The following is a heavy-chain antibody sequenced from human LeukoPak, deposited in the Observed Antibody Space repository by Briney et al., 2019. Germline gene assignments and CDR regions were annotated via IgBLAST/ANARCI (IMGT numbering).Heavy chain of an antibody. CDR3: TIEYSSSWYLDY. CDR2: IKTKTNSYAT. D-gene: IGHD6-13*01. J-gene: IGHJ4*02. Sequence: PGGSLRLSCAASGFTFSGSAIHWVRQASGKGLEWVGGIKTKTNSYATAYAASVKGRFTISRDDAKNTAYLQTNSLKSEDTAVYYCTIEYSSSWYLDYWGQGTLVTVSS. CDR1: GFTFSGSA. V-gene: IGHV3-73*01.